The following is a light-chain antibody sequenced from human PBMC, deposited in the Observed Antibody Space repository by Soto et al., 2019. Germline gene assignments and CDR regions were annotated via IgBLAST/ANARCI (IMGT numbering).Light chain of an antibody. CDR3: QQYNSSPMHN. J-gene: IGKJ2*01. V-gene: IGKV1-5*03. Sequence: DIQMTQSPSTLSASVGDRVTITCRASQSISSWLAWYQQKPGKAPKLLIYKASSLESGVPSRFSGSGSGTEFTLTISSLQPDDFATYYCQQYNSSPMHNFGQGTKLEIK. CDR2: KAS. CDR1: QSISSW.